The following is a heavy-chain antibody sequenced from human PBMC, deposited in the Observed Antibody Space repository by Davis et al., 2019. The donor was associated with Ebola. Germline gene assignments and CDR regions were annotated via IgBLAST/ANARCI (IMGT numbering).Heavy chain of an antibody. CDR3: ATGPLAAARY. V-gene: IGHV1-69*02. CDR2: IIPILGIA. J-gene: IGHJ4*02. Sequence: SAKVFCKASGGTFSSYTISCVRQAPGQGLEWMGRIIPILGIANYAQKFEGRVTITADKSTSTDYMELSSLRSEDTAVYYCATGPLAAARYWGQGTLVTVSS. CDR1: GGTFSSYT. D-gene: IGHD6-13*01.